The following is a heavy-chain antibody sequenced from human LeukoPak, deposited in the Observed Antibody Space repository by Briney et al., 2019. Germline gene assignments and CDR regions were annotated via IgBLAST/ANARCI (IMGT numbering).Heavy chain of an antibody. CDR1: GYTFTSYG. J-gene: IGHJ4*02. CDR3: ARDTGRYYDILTGNPLDY. Sequence: ASVKVSCKASGYTFTSYGISWVRQAPGQGLEWMGWISAYNGNTNYAQKLQGRVTMTTDTSTSTAYMELRSLRSDDTAVYYRARDTGRYYDILTGNPLDYWGQGTLVTVSS. V-gene: IGHV1-18*01. CDR2: ISAYNGNT. D-gene: IGHD3-9*01.